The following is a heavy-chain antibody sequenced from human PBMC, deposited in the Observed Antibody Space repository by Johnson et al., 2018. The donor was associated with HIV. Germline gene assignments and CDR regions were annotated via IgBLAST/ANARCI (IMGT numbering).Heavy chain of an antibody. D-gene: IGHD3-22*01. CDR3: ATLLYYYDTTGQDAFDI. J-gene: IGHJ3*02. CDR1: GFTFRNYA. V-gene: IGHV3-23*04. CDR2: ISGSGGST. Sequence: VQLVESGGGLVQPGGSLRLSCAASGFTFRNYAMSWVRQAPGKGLEWVSGISGSGGSTYYADSVKGRFTISRDNSKNTLYLQMNSLRAEDTAIYSCATLLYYYDTTGQDAFDIWGQGTMVTVSS.